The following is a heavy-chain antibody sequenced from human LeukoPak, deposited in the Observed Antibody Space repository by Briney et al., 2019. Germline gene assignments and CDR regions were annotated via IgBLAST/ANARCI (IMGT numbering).Heavy chain of an antibody. D-gene: IGHD3-16*01. CDR3: ARDLIMITFGGVISGY. CDR2: IYHSGST. Sequence: PSETLSLTCTVSGYSISSGYYWGWIRQPPGKGLEWIGSIYHSGSTYYNPSLKSRVTISVDTSKNQFSLKLSSVTAADTAVYYCARDLIMITFGGVISGYWGQGTLVTVSS. J-gene: IGHJ4*02. CDR1: GYSISSGYY. V-gene: IGHV4-38-2*02.